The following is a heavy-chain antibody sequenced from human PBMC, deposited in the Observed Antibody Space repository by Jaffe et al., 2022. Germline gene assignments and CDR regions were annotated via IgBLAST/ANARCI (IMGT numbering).Heavy chain of an antibody. CDR2: ISGSGGST. CDR1: GFTFSSYA. CDR3: AKGAYDFWSGYYLPAISPFDY. V-gene: IGHV3-23*01. D-gene: IGHD3-3*01. J-gene: IGHJ4*02. Sequence: EVQLLESGGGLVQPGGSLRLSCAASGFTFSSYAMSWVRQAPGKGLEWVSAISGSGGSTYYADSVKGRFTISRDNSKNTLYLQMNSLRAEDTAVYYCAKGAYDFWSGYYLPAISPFDYWGQGTLVTVSS.